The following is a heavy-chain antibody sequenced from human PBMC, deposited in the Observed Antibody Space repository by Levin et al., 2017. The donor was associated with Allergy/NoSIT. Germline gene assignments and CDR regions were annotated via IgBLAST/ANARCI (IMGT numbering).Heavy chain of an antibody. CDR2: ISYDGSNK. J-gene: IGHJ4*02. Sequence: GGSLRLSCAASGFTFSSYAMHWVRQAPGKGLEWVAVISYDGSNKYYADSVKGRFTISRDNSKNTLYLQMNSLRAEDTAVYYCARDPASGSYYSHIDYWGQGTLVTVSS. V-gene: IGHV3-30*04. D-gene: IGHD1-26*01. CDR1: GFTFSSYA. CDR3: ARDPASGSYYSHIDY.